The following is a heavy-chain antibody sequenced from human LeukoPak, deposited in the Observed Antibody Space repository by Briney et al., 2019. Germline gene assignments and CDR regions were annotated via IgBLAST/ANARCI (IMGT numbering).Heavy chain of an antibody. CDR2: INPSGAST. V-gene: IGHV1-46*01. D-gene: IGHD6-13*01. J-gene: IGHJ4*02. CDR3: ARRTSPHIAAAGY. CDR1: GYTFTSYF. Sequence: ASAKVSCKASGYTFTSYFIHWVRQAPGQGLERMGMINPSGASTTYAQRFQGRVTMTRDMSTSTVYMELSSLRSEDTAVYYCARRTSPHIAAAGYWGQGTLVTVSS.